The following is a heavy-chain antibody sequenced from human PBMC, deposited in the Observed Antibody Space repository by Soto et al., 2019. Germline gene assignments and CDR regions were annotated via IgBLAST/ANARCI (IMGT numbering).Heavy chain of an antibody. D-gene: IGHD3-10*01. Sequence: ASVKVSCKASGYAFTGYYMHWVRQAPGQGLEWMGWINPNSGGTNYAQKFQGWVTMTRDTSISTAYMELSRLRSDDTAVYYCARDPNYYGSGSYYSYYYYGMDVWGQGTTVTVSS. J-gene: IGHJ6*02. CDR3: ARDPNYYGSGSYYSYYYYGMDV. CDR2: INPNSGGT. V-gene: IGHV1-2*04. CDR1: GYAFTGYY.